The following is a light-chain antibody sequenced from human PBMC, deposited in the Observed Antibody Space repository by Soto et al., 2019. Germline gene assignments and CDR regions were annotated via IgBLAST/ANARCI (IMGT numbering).Light chain of an antibody. CDR2: DAS. V-gene: IGKV3-11*01. Sequence: EIVLTHSPATLSLSPGERATPSSGAGQSVSSSLAWYQQKPGQAPRLLIYDASNRATGIPARFSGSGSGTDFTLTISSLEPEDFAVYYCQQRSNWPPRITFGQGTRLEIK. CDR1: QSVSSS. CDR3: QQRSNWPPRIT. J-gene: IGKJ5*01.